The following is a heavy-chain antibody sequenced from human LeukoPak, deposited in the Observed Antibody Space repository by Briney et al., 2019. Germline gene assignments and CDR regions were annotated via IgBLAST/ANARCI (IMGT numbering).Heavy chain of an antibody. CDR3: ARGLGYCSGGSCRNWFDP. J-gene: IGHJ5*02. Sequence: PGGSLRLSCAASGFTFSSYSMNWVRQAPGKGLEWVSSISSSSSYIYYADSAKGRFTISRDNAKNSLYLQMNSLRAEDTAVYYCARGLGYCSGGSCRNWFDPWGQGTLVTVSS. CDR2: ISSSSSYI. D-gene: IGHD2-15*01. CDR1: GFTFSSYS. V-gene: IGHV3-21*01.